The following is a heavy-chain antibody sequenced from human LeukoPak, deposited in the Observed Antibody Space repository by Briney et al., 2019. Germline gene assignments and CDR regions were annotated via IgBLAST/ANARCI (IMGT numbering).Heavy chain of an antibody. CDR2: INPNSGDT. Sequence: ASVKVSCKTSGYTFSDYYIHWIRQAPGQGLEWVGWINPNSGDTDYAQKFQGRVTVTRDTSISTAYMELSRLRSDDTAVYYCARDIGYYYGSGQPWGQGTLVTVSS. CDR1: GYTFSDYY. J-gene: IGHJ5*02. D-gene: IGHD3-10*01. V-gene: IGHV1-2*02. CDR3: ARDIGYYYGSGQP.